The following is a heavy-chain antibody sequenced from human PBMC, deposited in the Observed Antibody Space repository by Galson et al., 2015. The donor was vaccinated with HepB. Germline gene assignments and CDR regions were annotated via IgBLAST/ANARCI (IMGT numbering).Heavy chain of an antibody. V-gene: IGHV4-38-2*02. CDR2: MYHSGST. CDR3: ARMREQVAPNLATVLNPVDL. Sequence: SETLSLTCTVSGYSISSGYYWGWIRQPPEKGLEWIGNMYHSGSTYYNPSLKSRVTISVDTSKNQCSLKMSSVTATDTAIYYCARMREQVAPNLATVLNPVDLWGRGTLVTVSS. J-gene: IGHJ2*01. D-gene: IGHD5-12*01. CDR1: GYSISSGYY.